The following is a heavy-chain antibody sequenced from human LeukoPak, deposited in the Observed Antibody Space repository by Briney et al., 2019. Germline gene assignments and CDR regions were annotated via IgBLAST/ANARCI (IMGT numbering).Heavy chain of an antibody. D-gene: IGHD2-2*01. V-gene: IGHV1-46*01. Sequence: ASVKVSCKASGYTFTSYYMHWVRQAPGQGLEWMGIINPSGGSTSYAQKFQGRVTMTRDTSTSTVYMELSSLRSEDTAVYYCARDLGYCSSTSCYRNWFDPWGQGTLVTVSS. J-gene: IGHJ5*02. CDR3: ARDLGYCSSTSCYRNWFDP. CDR1: GYTFTSYY. CDR2: INPSGGST.